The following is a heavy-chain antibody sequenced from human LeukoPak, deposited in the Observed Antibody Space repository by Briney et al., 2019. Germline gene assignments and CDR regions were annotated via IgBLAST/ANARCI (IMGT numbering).Heavy chain of an antibody. J-gene: IGHJ6*04. CDR3: AKDEVTMVRGVPHYYYGMDV. Sequence: GGSLRPSCAASGFTFSSYGMHWVRQAPGKGLEWVAVISYDGSNKYYADSVKGRFTISRDNSKNTLYLQMNSLRAEDTAVYYCAKDEVTMVRGVPHYYYGMDVWGKGTTVTVSS. CDR2: ISYDGSNK. CDR1: GFTFSSYG. V-gene: IGHV3-30*18. D-gene: IGHD3-10*01.